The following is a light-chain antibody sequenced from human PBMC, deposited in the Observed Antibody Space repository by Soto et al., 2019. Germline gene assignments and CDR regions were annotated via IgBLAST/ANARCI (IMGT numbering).Light chain of an antibody. CDR3: CSYAGSYTHYV. J-gene: IGLJ1*01. Sequence: QSALTQPRSVSGSPGQSITISCTGTSSDVGGYNYVSWYRQHPGKAPKLMIYDVSKRPSGVPDRFSGSKSGNTASLTISGLQDEDEADYYCCSYAGSYTHYVFGTGTKFTFL. V-gene: IGLV2-11*01. CDR2: DVS. CDR1: SSDVGGYNY.